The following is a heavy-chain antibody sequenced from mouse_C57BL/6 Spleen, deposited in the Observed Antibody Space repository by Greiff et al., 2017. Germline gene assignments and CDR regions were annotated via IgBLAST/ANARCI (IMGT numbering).Heavy chain of an antibody. J-gene: IGHJ2*01. V-gene: IGHV1-81*01. Sequence: QVQLQQSGAELARPGASVTLSCKASGYTFTSYGISWVKQRTGQGLEWIGEIYPRSGNTYYNEKFKGKATLTADKSSSTAYMELRSLTSEDSAIYYCARMNYGSSPWYYDDWGQGTTLTAAS. D-gene: IGHD1-1*01. CDR1: GYTFTSYG. CDR3: ARMNYGSSPWYYDD. CDR2: IYPRSGNT.